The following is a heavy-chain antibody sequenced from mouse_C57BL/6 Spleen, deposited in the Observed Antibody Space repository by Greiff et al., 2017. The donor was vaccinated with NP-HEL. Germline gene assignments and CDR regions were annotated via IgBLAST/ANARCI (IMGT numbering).Heavy chain of an antibody. J-gene: IGHJ4*01. V-gene: IGHV5-4*01. CDR2: ISDGGSYT. CDR1: GFTFSSYA. Sequence: DVQLVESGGGLVKPGGSLKLSCAASGFTFSSYAMSWVRQTPEKRLEWVATISDGGSYTYYPDNVKGRFTISRDNAKNNLYLQMSHLKSEDTAMYYCAREGGYYYAMDYWGQGTSVTVSS. CDR3: AREGGYYYAMDY. D-gene: IGHD2-2*01.